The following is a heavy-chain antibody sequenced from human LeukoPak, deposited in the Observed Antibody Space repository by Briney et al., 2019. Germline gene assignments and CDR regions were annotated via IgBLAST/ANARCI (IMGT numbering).Heavy chain of an antibody. CDR1: GFPFSSYA. CDR2: ISGSGGST. V-gene: IGHV3-23*01. D-gene: IGHD5-18*01. J-gene: IGHJ4*02. CDR3: ATGGGYSYGGDYFDY. Sequence: GGSLRLSCAASGFPFSSYAMSWVRQAPGKGLEWVSAISGSGGSTYYADSVKGRFTISRDNSKNTLYLQMNSLRAEDTAVYYCATGGGYSYGGDYFDYWGQGTLVTVS.